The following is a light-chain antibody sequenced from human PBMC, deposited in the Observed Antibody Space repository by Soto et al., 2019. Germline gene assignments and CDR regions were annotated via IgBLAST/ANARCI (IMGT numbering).Light chain of an antibody. J-gene: IGKJ1*01. CDR3: QQYDNDSWT. V-gene: IGKV1-5*03. Sequence: DIQMTQSPSTLSASVGDRVIITCRARQSISSWLAWYQQKPGKAPNLLIYKASTLKSGVPSRFRGSGSGTEFTLTISSLQPDDFATYYCQQYDNDSWTFGQGTKVEIK. CDR1: QSISSW. CDR2: KAS.